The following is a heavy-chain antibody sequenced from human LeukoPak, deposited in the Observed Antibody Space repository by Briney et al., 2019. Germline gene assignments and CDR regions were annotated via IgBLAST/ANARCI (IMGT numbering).Heavy chain of an antibody. V-gene: IGHV4-34*01. CDR1: GGSFSGYY. J-gene: IGHJ3*02. CDR2: INHSGST. Sequence: SETLSLTCAVYGGSFSGYYWSWIRQPPGKGLEWIGEINHSGSTNYNPSLKSRVTISVDTSKNQFSLKLSSVTAADTAVYYCARGQFRHGSGSGAFDIWGQGTMVIVSS. D-gene: IGHD3-10*01. CDR3: ARGQFRHGSGSGAFDI.